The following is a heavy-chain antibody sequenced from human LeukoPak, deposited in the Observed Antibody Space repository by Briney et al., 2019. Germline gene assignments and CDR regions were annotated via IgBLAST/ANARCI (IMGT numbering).Heavy chain of an antibody. CDR3: ARESVRTDAFDI. Sequence: SETLSLTCDVYGRSFSSYYWSWIRQPPGKGREWIGEINHSGSTNYNPSLKSRVTISVDTSKNQFSLKLSSVTAADTAVYYCARESVRTDAFDIWGQGTMVTVSS. V-gene: IGHV4-34*01. J-gene: IGHJ3*02. CDR2: INHSGST. CDR1: GRSFSSYY. D-gene: IGHD1-14*01.